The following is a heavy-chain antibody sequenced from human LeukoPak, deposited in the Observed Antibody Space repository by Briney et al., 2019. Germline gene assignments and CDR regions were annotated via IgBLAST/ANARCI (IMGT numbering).Heavy chain of an antibody. Sequence: PSETLSLTCSASGGSISNYYWSWIRQPPGKGLEWIGYIYYSGSTNYNSSLEGRVTISVDTSKNQFSLRLTSVTAADTAVYYCARRLTYSYGLGFDYWGQGTLVTVSS. CDR3: ARRLTYSYGLGFDY. V-gene: IGHV4-59*08. D-gene: IGHD5-18*01. CDR2: IYYSGST. J-gene: IGHJ4*02. CDR1: GGSISNYY.